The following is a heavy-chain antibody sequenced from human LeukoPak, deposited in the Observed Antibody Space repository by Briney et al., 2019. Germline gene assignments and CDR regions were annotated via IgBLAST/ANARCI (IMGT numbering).Heavy chain of an antibody. CDR2: ISTNGGST. J-gene: IGHJ4*02. D-gene: IGHD3-22*01. CDR1: GFTFSRYA. CDR3: AKGPKNYYDSSGYYYFDY. Sequence: GGSLRLSCAASGFTFSRYALHWVRQAPGKGLEYVSSISTNGGSTYYANSVKGRFTISRDNSKNTLYLQMNSLRAEDTAVYYCAKGPKNYYDSSGYYYFDYWGQGTLVTVSS. V-gene: IGHV3-64*01.